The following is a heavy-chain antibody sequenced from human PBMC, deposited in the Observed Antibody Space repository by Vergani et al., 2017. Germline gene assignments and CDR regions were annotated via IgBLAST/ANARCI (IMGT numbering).Heavy chain of an antibody. Sequence: QVQVVQSGAEVKKSGASVKVSCKTSGYTFSNYYMHWVRQAPGRGLEWMGSINPNSGGTNYAQKFQGRLTMTRDTSISTVYMDLSSLKSDDTATYYCARDSRRTSCYGPWRNWFDPWGQGTLVIVSS. CDR2: INPNSGGT. CDR3: ARDSRRTSCYGPWRNWFDP. V-gene: IGHV1/OR15-1*04. CDR1: GYTFSNYY. J-gene: IGHJ5*02. D-gene: IGHD3-10*01.